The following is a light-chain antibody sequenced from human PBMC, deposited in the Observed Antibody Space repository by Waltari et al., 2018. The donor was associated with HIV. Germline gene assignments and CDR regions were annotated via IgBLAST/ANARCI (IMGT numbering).Light chain of an antibody. CDR1: NIGRKR. V-gene: IGLV3-21*04. CDR3: QVWDSGVL. Sequence: SYVLTQPPSVSVAPGKTARLTCGGNNIGRKRVHWYQQKPGQAPVLVIYYNNDRPSGIPERFSGSNSGNTATLTISRVEAGDEANYYCQVWDSGVLFGGGTKLTVL. CDR2: YNN. J-gene: IGLJ2*01.